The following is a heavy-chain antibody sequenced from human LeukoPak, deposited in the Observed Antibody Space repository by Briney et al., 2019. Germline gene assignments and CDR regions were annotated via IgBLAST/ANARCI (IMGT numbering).Heavy chain of an antibody. CDR3: ARSSGGDTTFDY. CDR1: GYSISSGYY. J-gene: IGHJ4*02. CDR2: IYHSGST. Sequence: SETLSLTCTVSGYSISSGYYWGWIRQPPGKGLEWIGSIYHSGSTCYNPSLKSRVTISVDTSKNQFSLKLSSVTAADTAVYYCARSSGGDTTFDYWGQGTLVTVSS. D-gene: IGHD4-17*01. V-gene: IGHV4-38-2*02.